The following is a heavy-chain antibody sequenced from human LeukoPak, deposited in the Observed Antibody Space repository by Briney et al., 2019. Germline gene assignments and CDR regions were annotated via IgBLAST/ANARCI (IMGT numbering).Heavy chain of an antibody. CDR1: GFTFSSSW. CDR2: INSDGKTI. V-gene: IGHV3-74*01. J-gene: IGHJ4*02. D-gene: IGHD3-22*01. Sequence: QSGGSLRLSCAASGFTFSSSWMHWVRQAPGKGLVWVSRINSDGKTITYADSVKGRFTISRDNAKNTLYLQMNSLRDEDTAVYYCAGRNYYESSTSPPVDNWGQGILVTVSS. CDR3: AGRNYYESSTSPPVDN.